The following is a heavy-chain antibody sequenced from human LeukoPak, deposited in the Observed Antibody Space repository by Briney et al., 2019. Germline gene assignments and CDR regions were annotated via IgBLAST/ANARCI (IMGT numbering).Heavy chain of an antibody. CDR3: ARDPAPVAGHYYGMDV. Sequence: PGGSLRLSCAASGFTFGSYSMNWVRQAPGKGLEWVSYISSSSRTTYYADSVKGRFTISRDNGKNSLYLQMNSLRDEDTAVYYCARDPAPVAGHYYGMDVWGQGTTVTVSS. V-gene: IGHV3-48*02. J-gene: IGHJ6*02. D-gene: IGHD6-19*01. CDR1: GFTFGSYS. CDR2: ISSSSRTT.